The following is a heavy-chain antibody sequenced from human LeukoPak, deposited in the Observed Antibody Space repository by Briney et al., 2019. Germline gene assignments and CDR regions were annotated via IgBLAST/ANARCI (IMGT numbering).Heavy chain of an antibody. V-gene: IGHV3-21*01. D-gene: IGHD2-2*01. CDR3: ARGSWSSYFAY. Sequence: PGGSLRLSCAASGFTFSSYSMNWVRQAPGKGLEWVSSISSSSSYTYYADSVKGRFTISRDNAKNTLYLQMNSLRADDTAVYYCARGSWSSYFAYGGKGTLVT. CDR1: GFTFSSYS. CDR2: ISSSSSYT. J-gene: IGHJ4*02.